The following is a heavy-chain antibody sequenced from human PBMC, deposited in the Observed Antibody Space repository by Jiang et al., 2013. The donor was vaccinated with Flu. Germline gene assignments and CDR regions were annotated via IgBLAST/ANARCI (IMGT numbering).Heavy chain of an antibody. CDR1: GYTFTSYE. CDR3: VTTNYDILTIYRNWYFDL. D-gene: IGHD3-9*01. J-gene: IGHJ2*01. Sequence: GAEVKKPGASVKVSCKASGYTFTSYEINWVRQATGQGLEWMGWMNPNSGNTGYAQKFQGRVTLTRNTSISTAYMELSSLRSEDTAIYYCVTTNYDILTIYRNWYFDLWGLAPWSLSPQ. CDR2: MNPNSGNT. V-gene: IGHV1-8*01.